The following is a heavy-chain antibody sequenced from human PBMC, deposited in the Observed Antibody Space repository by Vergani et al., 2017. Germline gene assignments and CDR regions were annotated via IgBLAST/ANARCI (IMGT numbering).Heavy chain of an antibody. J-gene: IGHJ4*02. D-gene: IGHD3-22*01. Sequence: QMQLVQSGPEVKKPGTSVKVSCKASGFTFTSSAMQWVRQARGQRLEWIGWIVVGSGNTNYAQKFQERVPITRAMSTSTAYMELSSLRSEDTAVYYCAARDINHYYDSSGYYYFDYWGQGTLVTVSS. CDR1: GFTFTSSA. CDR3: AARDINHYYDSSGYYYFDY. V-gene: IGHV1-58*02. CDR2: IVVGSGNT.